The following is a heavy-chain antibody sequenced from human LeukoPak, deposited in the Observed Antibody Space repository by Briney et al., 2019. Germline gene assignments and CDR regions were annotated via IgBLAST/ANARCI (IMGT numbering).Heavy chain of an antibody. CDR1: NGSISGDTYF. D-gene: IGHD3-10*01. J-gene: IGHJ5*02. CDR3: ARGGYYGSGNDFRFDP. Sequence: PSETLSLTCTVSNGSISGDTYFWSWIRQPAGKGLEWIGRMSSSGISTYSPSLKSRVTISVDTSKNQFSLKLSSVTAADTAIYYCARGGYYGSGNDFRFDPWGEGTLVTVSS. CDR2: MSSSGIS. V-gene: IGHV4-61*10.